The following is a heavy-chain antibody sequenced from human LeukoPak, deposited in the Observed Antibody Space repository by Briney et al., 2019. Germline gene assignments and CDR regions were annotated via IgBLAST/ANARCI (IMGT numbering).Heavy chain of an antibody. CDR2: ISYDGSNK. D-gene: IGHD6-19*01. CDR1: GFTFSSYA. Sequence: PGRSLRLSCAASGFTFSSYAMHWVRQAPGKGLEWVAVISYDGSNKFYADSVKGRFTISRDNSKNTLYLQMNSLRAEDTALYYCARDEVSSGTPDYWGQGTLVTVSS. J-gene: IGHJ4*02. CDR3: ARDEVSSGTPDY. V-gene: IGHV3-30-3*01.